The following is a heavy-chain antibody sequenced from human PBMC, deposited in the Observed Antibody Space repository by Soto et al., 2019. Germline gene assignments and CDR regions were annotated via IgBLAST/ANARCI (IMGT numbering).Heavy chain of an antibody. V-gene: IGHV3-23*01. D-gene: IGHD2-21*02. CDR2: ISDGGGRT. CDR1: EFTFSSYA. CDR3: AREVVTANSLDY. J-gene: IGHJ4*02. Sequence: GGSLRLSCAASEFTFSSYAMTWVRQAPGEGLEWVSGISDGGGRTFYADSVKGRFTISRDNSKNTLYLQMNSLRAEDTAVYYCAREVVTANSLDYWGQGTLVTVSS.